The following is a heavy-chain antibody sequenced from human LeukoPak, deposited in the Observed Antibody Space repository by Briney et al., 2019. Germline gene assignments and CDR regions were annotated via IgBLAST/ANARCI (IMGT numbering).Heavy chain of an antibody. CDR3: AKESHYDSGAYYVDY. D-gene: IGHD3-10*01. CDR2: IYSGGST. J-gene: IGHJ4*02. V-gene: IGHV3-53*01. CDR1: GCSVSSNY. Sequence: GGSLRLSCAASGCSVSSNYMSWVRQAPGKGLEWVSFIYSGGSTYYPDSVKGRFTCSRDNSKNMLYLQMNSLRAEDTAVYYCAKESHYDSGAYYVDYWGQGTLVTVSS.